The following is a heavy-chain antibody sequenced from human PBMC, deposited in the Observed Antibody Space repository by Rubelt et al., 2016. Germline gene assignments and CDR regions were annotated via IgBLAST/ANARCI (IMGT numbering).Heavy chain of an antibody. CDR3: ARDRIRIAARQGWYFDL. D-gene: IGHD6-6*01. J-gene: IGHJ2*01. Sequence: QVQLVQSGAEVKKPGASVKVSCKASGYTFTSYGISWVRQAPGQGLEWMGWISAYNGNTNYAQKLLGRVTMTTDTSTSTAYMELRSLRSDDTAVYYCARDRIRIAARQGWYFDLWGRGTLVTVSS. CDR1: GYTFTSYG. CDR2: ISAYNGNT. V-gene: IGHV1-18*01.